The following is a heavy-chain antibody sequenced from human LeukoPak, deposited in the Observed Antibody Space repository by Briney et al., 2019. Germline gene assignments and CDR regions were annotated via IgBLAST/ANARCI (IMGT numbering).Heavy chain of an antibody. Sequence: GGSLRLSCAASGFTFSSYVMSWVRQAPGKGLVWVSRINSDGSSTNYADSVKGRFTISRDIAKNTLYLQMNSLRAEDTAVYYCARGGRDGKSGAFDIWGQGTMVTVSS. D-gene: IGHD2-21*02. CDR2: INSDGSST. J-gene: IGHJ3*02. V-gene: IGHV3-74*01. CDR3: ARGGRDGKSGAFDI. CDR1: GFTFSSYV.